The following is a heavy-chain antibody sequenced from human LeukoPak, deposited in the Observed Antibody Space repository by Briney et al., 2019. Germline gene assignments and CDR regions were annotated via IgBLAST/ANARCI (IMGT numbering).Heavy chain of an antibody. J-gene: IGHJ4*02. D-gene: IGHD6-19*01. CDR2: ISSSSSYI. V-gene: IGHV3-21*01. Sequence: GGSLRLSCAASGFTFSSYSMNWVRQAPGKGLEWVSSISSSSSYIYYADSVKGRFTISRDNAKNSLYLQMNSLRAEDTAVYYCARDGGVAVAAHDYWGQGTLVTVSS. CDR1: GFTFSSYS. CDR3: ARDGGVAVAAHDY.